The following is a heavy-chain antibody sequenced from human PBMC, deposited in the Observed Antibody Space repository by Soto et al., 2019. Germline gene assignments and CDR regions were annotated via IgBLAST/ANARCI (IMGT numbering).Heavy chain of an antibody. CDR3: ARSGYSGYDSRNAVFDY. V-gene: IGHV1-2*04. Sequence: ASVKVSCKASGYTFTGYYMHCVRQAPGQGLEWMGWINPNSGGTNYAQKFQGWVTMTRDTSISTAYMELSRLRSDDTAVYYCARSGYSGYDSRNAVFDYWGQGTLVTVSS. CDR1: GYTFTGYY. CDR2: INPNSGGT. D-gene: IGHD5-12*01. J-gene: IGHJ4*02.